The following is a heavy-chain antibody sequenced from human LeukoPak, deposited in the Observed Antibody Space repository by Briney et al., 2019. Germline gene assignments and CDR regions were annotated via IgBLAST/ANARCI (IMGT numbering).Heavy chain of an antibody. CDR1: GFTFSAYA. V-gene: IGHV3-23*01. J-gene: IGHJ1*01. CDR2: ISGSGGRT. Sequence: GGSLRLSCAASGFTFSAYAMSWVRQAPGKGLEWVSAISGSGGRTYYADSVKGRFTISRDNAKNTLYLQMNSLRAEDTAVYYCARGIRYYYDSSGYATTEYFQHWGQGTLVTVSS. CDR3: ARGIRYYYDSSGYATTEYFQH. D-gene: IGHD3-22*01.